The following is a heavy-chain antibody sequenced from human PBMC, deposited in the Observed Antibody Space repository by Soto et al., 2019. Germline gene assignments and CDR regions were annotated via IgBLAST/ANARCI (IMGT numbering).Heavy chain of an antibody. J-gene: IGHJ6*02. V-gene: IGHV4-34*01. CDR1: GGSFSGYY. CDR3: ARVPVYCSSTSCHPTSYYYYYGMDV. D-gene: IGHD2-2*01. Sequence: PSETLSLTCAVYGGSFSGYYWSWIRQPPGKGLEWIGEINHSGSTNYNPSLKSRVTISVDTSKNQFSLKLSSVTAADTAVYYCARVPVYCSSTSCHPTSYYYYYGMDVWGQGTTVTVSS. CDR2: INHSGST.